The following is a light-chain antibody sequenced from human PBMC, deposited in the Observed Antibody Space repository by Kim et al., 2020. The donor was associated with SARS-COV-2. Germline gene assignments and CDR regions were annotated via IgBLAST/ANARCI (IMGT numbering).Light chain of an antibody. V-gene: IGLV3-1*01. Sequence: PGQTDSISCSGDRVGDKYDCWYQQQPGQSPALVIYQDSKRTSGIPERFSGSSSWNTDTLTISGSQAMDEADDYYQAWDSSTADVVFGGGTQLTVL. CDR1: RVGDKY. CDR2: QDS. CDR3: QAWDSSTADVV. J-gene: IGLJ2*01.